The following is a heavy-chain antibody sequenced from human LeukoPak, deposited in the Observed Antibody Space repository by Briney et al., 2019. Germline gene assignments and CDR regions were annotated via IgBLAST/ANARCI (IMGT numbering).Heavy chain of an antibody. J-gene: IGHJ4*02. Sequence: SETLSLTCTVSGGSISSYYGSWIRQPAGKGLEWIGRMYSSGSTNYHPSLKSRFTMSVDTSKNQFSLKLRSVTAADTAVYYCAREVRSSGYSLDYWGQGTLVTVSS. D-gene: IGHD3-22*01. CDR3: AREVRSSGYSLDY. CDR2: MYSSGST. CDR1: GGSISSYY. V-gene: IGHV4-4*07.